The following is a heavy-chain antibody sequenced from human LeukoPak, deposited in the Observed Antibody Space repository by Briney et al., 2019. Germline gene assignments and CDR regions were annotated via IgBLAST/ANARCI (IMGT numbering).Heavy chain of an antibody. CDR1: GYRFTSYG. CDR3: AKTHSYGLPGSFDD. D-gene: IGHD5-18*01. V-gene: IGHV5-51*01. Sequence: GESLNTSSMGSGYRFTSYGIGWVRQMPGKGLEWMGIIYPGDSDTRYSPSFQGQVTISADKSISTAYLQWSSLRASDTAMYYCAKTHSYGLPGSFDDWGRGTMVTVSS. J-gene: IGHJ4*02. CDR2: IYPGDSDT.